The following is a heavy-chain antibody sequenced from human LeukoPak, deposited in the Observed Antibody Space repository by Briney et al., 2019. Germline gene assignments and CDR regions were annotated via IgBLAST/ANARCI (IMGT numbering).Heavy chain of an antibody. J-gene: IGHJ4*02. CDR2: IWYDGSNK. CDR3: ARGTYYYDSGGPEY. Sequence: GGSLRLSCAASGFTFSSYGMHWVRQAPGKGLEWVAVIWYDGSNKYYADSVKGRFTISRDNSKNTLYLQMNSLRAEDTAVYYCARGTYYYDSGGPEYWGQGTLVTVSS. V-gene: IGHV3-33*01. CDR1: GFTFSSYG. D-gene: IGHD3-22*01.